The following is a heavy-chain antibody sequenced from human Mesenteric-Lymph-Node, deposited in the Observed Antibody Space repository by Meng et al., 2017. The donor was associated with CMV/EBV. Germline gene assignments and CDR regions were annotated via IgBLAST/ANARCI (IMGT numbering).Heavy chain of an antibody. CDR2: ISDEGSDE. V-gene: IGHV3-30*04. Sequence: AASGFTFTSYVIHWVRQAPGKGLEWVTVISDEGSDEYYADSVKGRFTISRDTSKNTLYLQMNSLRAEDTAVYYCARGVRWSSWPFDYWGQGTLVTVSS. CDR3: ARGVRWSSWPFDY. J-gene: IGHJ4*02. D-gene: IGHD6-13*01. CDR1: GFTFTSYV.